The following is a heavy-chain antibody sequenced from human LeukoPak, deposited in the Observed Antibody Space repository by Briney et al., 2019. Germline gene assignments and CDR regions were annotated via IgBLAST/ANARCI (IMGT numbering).Heavy chain of an antibody. Sequence: TGGSLRLSCAASGFTVSSNYLSGVRQAPGKELAWVSVIYIGGSTYYVDPVKGRFTLSIDNPKNTLYLQMNSLRAEDTAVYYCARNRGATHPWGQGTMVTVSS. CDR1: GFTVSSNY. D-gene: IGHD2-15*01. CDR3: ARNRGATHP. V-gene: IGHV3-66*02. J-gene: IGHJ3*01. CDR2: IYIGGST.